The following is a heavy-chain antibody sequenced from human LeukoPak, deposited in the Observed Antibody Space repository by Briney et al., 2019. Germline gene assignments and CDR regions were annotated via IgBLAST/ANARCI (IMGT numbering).Heavy chain of an antibody. CDR2: ISSSSSTI. V-gene: IGHV3-48*01. Sequence: GGSLRLSSAASGFTFSSYSMNWVRQAPGKGLEWVSYISSSSSTIYYADSVKGRFTISRDNAKNSLYLQMNSLRAEDTAVYFCAGGNSWPGLSYWGQGTLLTVSS. J-gene: IGHJ4*02. D-gene: IGHD6-13*01. CDR1: GFTFSSYS. CDR3: AGGNSWPGLSY.